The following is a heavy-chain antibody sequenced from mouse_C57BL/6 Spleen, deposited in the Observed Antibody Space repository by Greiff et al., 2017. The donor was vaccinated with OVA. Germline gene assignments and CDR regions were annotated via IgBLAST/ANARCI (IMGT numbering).Heavy chain of an antibody. CDR1: GFTFSSYG. J-gene: IGHJ2*01. Sequence: EVKLVESGGDLVKPGGSLKLSCAASGFTFSSYGMSWVRQTPDKRLEWVATISSGGSYTYYPDSVKGRFTISRDNAKNTLYLQMSSLKSEDTAMYYCARHYGYYFDYWGQGTTLTVSS. CDR3: ARHYGYYFDY. V-gene: IGHV5-6*01. CDR2: ISSGGSYT. D-gene: IGHD1-1*02.